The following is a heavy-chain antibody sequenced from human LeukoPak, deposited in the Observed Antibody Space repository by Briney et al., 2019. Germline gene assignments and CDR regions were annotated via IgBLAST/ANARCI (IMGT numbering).Heavy chain of an antibody. D-gene: IGHD3-10*01. CDR2: ISAYNGNT. J-gene: IGHJ4*02. V-gene: IGHV1-18*01. Sequence: ASVKVSCKASGYTFTSYGISWVRQAPGQGLEWMGWISAYNGNTNYAQKLQGRVTMTTDTSTSTAYMELRSLRSDDTAVYYCAREYYGSGSDPFDYWGQGTLVTVSS. CDR3: AREYYGSGSDPFDY. CDR1: GYTFTSYG.